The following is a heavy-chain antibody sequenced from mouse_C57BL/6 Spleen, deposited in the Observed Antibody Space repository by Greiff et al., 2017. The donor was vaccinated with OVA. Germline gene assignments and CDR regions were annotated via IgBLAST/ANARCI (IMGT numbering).Heavy chain of an antibody. CDR1: GYTFTDYN. Sequence: EVKLVESGPELVKPGASVKIPCKASGYTFTDYNMDWVKQSHGKSLEWIGDINPNNGGTIYNQKFKGKATLTVDKSSSTAYMELRSLTSEDTAVYYCARGTLTGDYYGSSLYAMDYWGQGTSVTVSS. CDR2: INPNNGGT. D-gene: IGHD1-1*01. CDR3: ARGTLTGDYYGSSLYAMDY. V-gene: IGHV1-18*01. J-gene: IGHJ4*01.